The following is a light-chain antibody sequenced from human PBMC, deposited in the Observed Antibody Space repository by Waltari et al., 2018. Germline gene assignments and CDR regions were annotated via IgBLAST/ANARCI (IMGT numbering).Light chain of an antibody. V-gene: IGKV1-5*03. Sequence: DIRLTHSPSTLSASVGDRVTTTCRASQSISSWLAWYQQKPGKAPKLLIYKTSSLESGVPSRFSGSGSGTEFTLTISSLQPDDFATYYCQQYSSYSWTFGQGTKVEIK. CDR2: KTS. CDR3: QQYSSYSWT. J-gene: IGKJ1*01. CDR1: QSISSW.